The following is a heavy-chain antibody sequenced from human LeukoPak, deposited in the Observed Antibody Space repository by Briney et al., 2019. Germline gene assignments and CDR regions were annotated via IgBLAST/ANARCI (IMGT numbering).Heavy chain of an antibody. J-gene: IGHJ3*02. V-gene: IGHV1-69*13. CDR1: GGTFSNYG. CDR3: AKIAAAGTSLDAFDI. Sequence: ASVKVSCKASGGTFSNYGISWVRQAPGQGLEWMGGIIPIFHTANYAQKFQGRVTITADESTSTAYMELSRLRSDDTAVYYCAKIAAAGTSLDAFDIWGQGTMVTVSS. CDR2: IIPIFHTA. D-gene: IGHD6-13*01.